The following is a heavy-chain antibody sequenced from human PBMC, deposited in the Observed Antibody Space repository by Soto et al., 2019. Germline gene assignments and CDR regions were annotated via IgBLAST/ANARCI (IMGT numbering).Heavy chain of an antibody. V-gene: IGHV4-4*02. CDR3: VRCVLGTSCYNP. CDR2: IYHSGST. J-gene: IGHJ5*02. D-gene: IGHD2-2*02. Sequence: QVQLQESGPGLVKPSGTLSLTCAVSGGSISSSNWWSWVRQPPGKGLEWIGEIYHSGSTNYNPSLKRRGPISVDKSNNQFSLKMSSVTAADTAVYYCVRCVLGTSCYNPWGQGTLVTVSS. CDR1: GGSISSSNW.